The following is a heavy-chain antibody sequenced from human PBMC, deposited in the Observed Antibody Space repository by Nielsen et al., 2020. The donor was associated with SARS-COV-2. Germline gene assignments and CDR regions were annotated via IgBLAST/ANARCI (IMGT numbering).Heavy chain of an antibody. Sequence: GGSLRLSYAASGFTFSSYAMSWVRQAPGKGLEWVSAIVGSGDTTYYTDSVKGRFTISRDNSKNTVFLQMHSLRAEDTAVYYCAKISSSWYVGAFDIWGQGTMVTVSS. CDR3: AKISSSWYVGAFDI. CDR1: GFTFSSYA. CDR2: IVGSGDTT. J-gene: IGHJ3*02. D-gene: IGHD6-13*01. V-gene: IGHV3-23*01.